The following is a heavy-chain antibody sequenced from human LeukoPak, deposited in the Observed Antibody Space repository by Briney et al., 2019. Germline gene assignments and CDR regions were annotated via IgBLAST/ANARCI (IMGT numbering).Heavy chain of an antibody. Sequence: GGSLRLSCAATGFTFSNYAIHWGRQAPGKGLEWVAFISDDGSRQHYADSVKGRFTISRDNSKNTLNLQMNSLRAEDTAVYYCVKDRTGTYTIDYWGQGTLVTVSS. CDR1: GFTFSNYA. V-gene: IGHV3-30-3*01. CDR3: VKDRTGTYTIDY. D-gene: IGHD3-10*01. CDR2: ISDDGSRQ. J-gene: IGHJ4*02.